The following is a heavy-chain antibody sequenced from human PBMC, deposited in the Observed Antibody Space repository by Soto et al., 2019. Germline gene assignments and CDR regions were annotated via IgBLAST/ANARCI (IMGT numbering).Heavy chain of an antibody. Sequence: QVPLVESGGGVVQPGRSLRLSCAASGFTFSSYAMHWVRQAPGKGLEWVAVISYDGSNKYYADSVKGRFTISRDNSKNPLYLQMNSLRAEDTAVYYCARGQAAAGTWLCDYWGQGTLVTVSS. CDR2: ISYDGSNK. CDR3: ARGQAAAGTWLCDY. D-gene: IGHD6-13*01. V-gene: IGHV3-30-3*01. CDR1: GFTFSSYA. J-gene: IGHJ4*02.